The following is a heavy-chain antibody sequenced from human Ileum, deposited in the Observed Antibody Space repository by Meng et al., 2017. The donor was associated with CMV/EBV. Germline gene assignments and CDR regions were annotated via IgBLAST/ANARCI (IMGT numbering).Heavy chain of an antibody. CDR1: GFTFSYYG. J-gene: IGHJ3*02. V-gene: IGHV3-30*02. CDR3: ARESQGGYSDAFDI. D-gene: IGHD6-13*01. CDR2: IRYDGSSQ. Sequence: GESLKISCSASGFTFSYYGMHWVRQAPGKGLEWVAFIRYDGSSQYYADSVKGRFTVSRDNSKNTLYLQMNSLRAEDTAVYYCARESQGGYSDAFDIWGQGTMVTVSS.